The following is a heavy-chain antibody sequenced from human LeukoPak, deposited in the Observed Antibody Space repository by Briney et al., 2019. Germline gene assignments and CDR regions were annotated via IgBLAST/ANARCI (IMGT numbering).Heavy chain of an antibody. J-gene: IGHJ4*02. D-gene: IGHD3-16*01. V-gene: IGHV3-23*01. CDR2: LNDASNLI. CDR1: GFPFSTNA. Sequence: GGSLRLSCAASGFPFSTNAMTWVRQAPGKGLEWVSTLNDASNLIYYADSVKGRFTISRDNSKNTVYLQMNSLRVDDTATYYCWKDGGILPPWYLENWGQGTLVTVSS. CDR3: WKDGGILPPWYLEN.